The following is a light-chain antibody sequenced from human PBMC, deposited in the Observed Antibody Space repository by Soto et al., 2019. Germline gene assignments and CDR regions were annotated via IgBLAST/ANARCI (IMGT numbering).Light chain of an antibody. CDR3: QQRSNWPIT. CDR1: QSVSSNY. V-gene: IGKV3D-20*02. Sequence: IVLTQSPGTLSLSPGERATLSCRASQSVSSNYLAWYQQKPGQAPRLLIYGASSRATGIPARFSGSGSGTDFTLTINSLEPEDFAVYYCQQRSNWPITFGQGTRLEIK. J-gene: IGKJ5*01. CDR2: GAS.